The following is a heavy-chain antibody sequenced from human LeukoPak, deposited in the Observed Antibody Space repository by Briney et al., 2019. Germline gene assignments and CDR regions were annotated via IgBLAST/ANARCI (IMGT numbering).Heavy chain of an antibody. J-gene: IGHJ5*02. D-gene: IGHD3-22*01. CDR3: ARLCTGYDSSGYSIGWFDP. Sequence: SETLSLTCTVSGGSISISTYYWVWIRQPPGKGLEWIGNIYYSGSNYYNPSLKSRVTISVDTSKNQFSLRLSSVTAADTAVYYCARLCTGYDSSGYSIGWFDPWGQGTLVTVSS. CDR2: IYYSGSN. V-gene: IGHV4-39*01. CDR1: GGSISISTYY.